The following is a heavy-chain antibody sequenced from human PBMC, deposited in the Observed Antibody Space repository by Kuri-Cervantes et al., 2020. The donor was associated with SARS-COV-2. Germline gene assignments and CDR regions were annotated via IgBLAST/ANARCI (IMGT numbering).Heavy chain of an antibody. CDR1: GYTFTSYD. CDR3: ARVHSSGWSKAHRYYFDY. J-gene: IGHJ4*02. Sequence: ASVKVSCKASGYTFTSYDINWVRQAPGQGLEWMGWINPNSGGTNYAQKFQGRVTMTRDTSISTAYMELSRLRSDDTAVYYCARVHSSGWSKAHRYYFDYWGQGTLVTVSS. CDR2: INPNSGGT. V-gene: IGHV1-2*02. D-gene: IGHD6-19*01.